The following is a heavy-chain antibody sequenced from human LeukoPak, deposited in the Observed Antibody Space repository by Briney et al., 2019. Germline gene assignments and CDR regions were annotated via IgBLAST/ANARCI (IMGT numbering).Heavy chain of an antibody. J-gene: IGHJ2*01. CDR2: IKQDGNEK. D-gene: IGHD4/OR15-4a*01. V-gene: IGHV3-7*03. CDR1: GFTFSRSW. CDR3: ARAPLNFDL. Sequence: GGSLRLSCAASGFTFSRSWMSWVRRAPGKGLEWVANIKQDGNEKYYVDSVKGRFTISRDNAKNSLYLQMSSLRAEDTAVYYCARAPLNFDLWGRGTLVTVSS.